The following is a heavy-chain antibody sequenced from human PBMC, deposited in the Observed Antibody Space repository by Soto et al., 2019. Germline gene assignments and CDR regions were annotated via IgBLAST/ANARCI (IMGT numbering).Heavy chain of an antibody. V-gene: IGHV4-59*11. CDR3: ARTLDYGHMDV. CDR2: VYNSGRT. D-gene: IGHD3-16*01. CDR1: GYSIRDQY. Sequence: SETLSLTCSVSGYSIRDQYWSWIRQPPGKQLEWIGYVYNSGRTKYNPSLKSRFTISVDTSKNQFSLHLTSVAAADTAVYYCARTLDYGHMDVWGKGTTVTVSS. J-gene: IGHJ6*03.